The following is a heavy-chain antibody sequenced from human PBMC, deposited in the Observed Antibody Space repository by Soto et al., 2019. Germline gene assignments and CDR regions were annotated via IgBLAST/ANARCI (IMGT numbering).Heavy chain of an antibody. V-gene: IGHV3-23*01. D-gene: IGHD3-22*01. Sequence: GGSLRLSCAASGFTVSSTYLTWVRQAPGKGLEWVAAISGSGASTYYADSVKGRFTISRDNSKNTLYLQMNSLRAEDTAVYYCAKDPRGVVVNHFDYWGQGTLVTVSS. CDR3: AKDPRGVVVNHFDY. CDR2: ISGSGAST. J-gene: IGHJ4*02. CDR1: GFTVSSTY.